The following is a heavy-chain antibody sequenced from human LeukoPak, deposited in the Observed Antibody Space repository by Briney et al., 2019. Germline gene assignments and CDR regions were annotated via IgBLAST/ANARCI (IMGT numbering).Heavy chain of an antibody. D-gene: IGHD3-10*01. CDR2: IIPIFGTA. V-gene: IGHV1-69*05. CDR1: GGTFSSYA. CDR3: ARGSLWFGESPHFDY. Sequence: SVKVSCKASGGTFSSYAISWVRQAPGQGLEWMGRIIPIFGTANHAQKFQGRVTITTDESTSTAYMELSSLRSEDTAVYYCARGSLWFGESPHFDYWGQGTLVTVSS. J-gene: IGHJ4*01.